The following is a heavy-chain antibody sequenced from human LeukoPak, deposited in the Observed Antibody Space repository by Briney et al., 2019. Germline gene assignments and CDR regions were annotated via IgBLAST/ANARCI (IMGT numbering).Heavy chain of an antibody. V-gene: IGHV3-7*03. CDR3: ARDHSGGWYAVLDY. CDR1: GFTFNSYW. D-gene: IGHD6-19*01. Sequence: PGGSLRLSCAASGFTFNSYWMSWVRQAPGKGLEWMANINQDGSEKYYVDSVKGRFTISRDSAKNSLYLQMHSLRADDTAVYYCARDHSGGWYAVLDYWGQGTLVTVSS. CDR2: INQDGSEK. J-gene: IGHJ4*02.